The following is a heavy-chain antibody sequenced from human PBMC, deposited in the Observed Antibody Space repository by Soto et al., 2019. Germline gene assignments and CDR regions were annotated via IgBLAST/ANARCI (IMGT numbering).Heavy chain of an antibody. J-gene: IGHJ6*02. CDR1: GYTLTELS. CDR2: FDPEDGET. D-gene: IGHD3-3*01. V-gene: IGHV1-24*01. Sequence: GASVKVSCKVSGYTLTELSMHWVRQAPGKGLEWMGGFDPEDGETIYAQKFQGRVTMTEDTSTDTAYMELSSLRSEDTAVYYCATVVGILDWLLFGSEHYYYGRDAWGQGPRFTVPS. CDR3: ATVVGILDWLLFGSEHYYYGRDA.